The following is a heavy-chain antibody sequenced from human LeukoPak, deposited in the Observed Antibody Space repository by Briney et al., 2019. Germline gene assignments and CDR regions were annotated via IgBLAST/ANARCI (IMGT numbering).Heavy chain of an antibody. CDR1: GGSINSDSHY. V-gene: IGHV4-39*01. J-gene: IGHJ4*02. Sequence: PSETLSLTCTVSGGSINSDSHYWGWVRQPPGKGLEWIARFYYSGSTYYSPALTSRVILSVDTSKNQLSLKLSSVTAADTAVYYCVRRGRSGFEYWGQGTLVTVSS. CDR2: FYYSGST. CDR3: VRRGRSGFEY. D-gene: IGHD1-26*01.